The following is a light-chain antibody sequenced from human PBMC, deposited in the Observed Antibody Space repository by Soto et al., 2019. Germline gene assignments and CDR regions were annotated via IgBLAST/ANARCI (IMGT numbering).Light chain of an antibody. CDR2: NVS. CDR1: QNVNSN. V-gene: IGKV3-15*01. CDR3: QQYNTLNT. J-gene: IGKJ2*01. Sequence: EIAMTQSPATLSVSPGQRATLSCRASQNVNSNLAWYQQKPGHAPSLLLYNVSTRATGFPARFSGSGSGTDFTLTISSLQSEDSAIYYCQQYNTLNTFGHGTKLEIK.